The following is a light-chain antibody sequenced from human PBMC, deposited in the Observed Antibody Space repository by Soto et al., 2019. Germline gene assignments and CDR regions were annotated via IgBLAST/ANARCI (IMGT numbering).Light chain of an antibody. CDR3: QQYYSPPVN. Sequence: DIVMTQSPDSLAVSLGERATINCKSSQSVLYSSNNKNYLAWYQQKPGQPPKLLIYWASTRESGVPDRFSGSGSGTDFTLPISSLQAEDVAVYYCQQYYSPPVNFGGGTKVEIK. J-gene: IGKJ4*01. V-gene: IGKV4-1*01. CDR1: QSVLYSSNNKNY. CDR2: WAS.